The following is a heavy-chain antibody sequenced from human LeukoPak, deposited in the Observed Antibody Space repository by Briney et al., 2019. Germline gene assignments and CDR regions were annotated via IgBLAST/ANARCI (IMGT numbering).Heavy chain of an antibody. CDR3: AKSRTTTSGYYNFDS. J-gene: IGHJ4*02. CDR2: ISWNSGST. V-gene: IGHV3-9*03. D-gene: IGHD3-22*01. Sequence: PGRSLRLSCAASGFTFDDYAMHWVRQAPGKGLEWVSGISWNSGSTGYADSVKGRFTISRDNAKNSLYLQMNNLRPEDMALYYCAKSRTTTSGYYNFDSWGQGTLVTVSS. CDR1: GFTFDDYA.